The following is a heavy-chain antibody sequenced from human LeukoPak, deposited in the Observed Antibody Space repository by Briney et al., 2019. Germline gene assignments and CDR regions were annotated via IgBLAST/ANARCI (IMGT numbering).Heavy chain of an antibody. CDR3: AEQNSSGSYYYYYYMDV. V-gene: IGHV5-51*01. J-gene: IGHJ6*03. CDR2: IYPGDSDT. Sequence: GESLKISCKGSGYSFTSYWIGWVRQMPGKGLEWMGIIYPGDSDTRYSPSFQGQVTISADKSISTAYLQWSSLKSSDTAMYYCAEQNSSGSYYYYYYMDVWGKGTTVTVSS. CDR1: GYSFTSYW. D-gene: IGHD1-26*01.